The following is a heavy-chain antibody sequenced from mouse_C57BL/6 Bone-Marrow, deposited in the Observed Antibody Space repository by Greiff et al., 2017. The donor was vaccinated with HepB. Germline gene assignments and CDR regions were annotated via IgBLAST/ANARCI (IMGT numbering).Heavy chain of an antibody. J-gene: IGHJ1*03. Sequence: VQLQQPGAELVKPGASVKMSCKASGYTFTSYWITWVKQRPGQGLEWIGDIYPGSGSTNYNEKFKSKATLTVDTSSSTAYMQLSSLTSEDSAVYYCARDGSSFSHGYFDVWGTGTTVTVSS. CDR2: IYPGSGST. D-gene: IGHD1-1*01. CDR3: ARDGSSFSHGYFDV. V-gene: IGHV1-55*01. CDR1: GYTFTSYW.